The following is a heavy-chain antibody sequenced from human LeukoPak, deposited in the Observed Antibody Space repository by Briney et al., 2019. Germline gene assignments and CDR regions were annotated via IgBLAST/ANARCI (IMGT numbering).Heavy chain of an antibody. D-gene: IGHD3-10*01. CDR2: FDPEDGET. CDR3: ATCLRRNVLLWFG. CDR1: GYTFTSYY. V-gene: IGHV1-24*01. Sequence: ASVKVSCKASGYTFTSYYMHWVRQAPGKGLEWMGGFDPEDGETIYAQKFQGRVTMTEDTSTDTAYMELSSLRSEDTAVYYCATCLRRNVLLWFGWGQGTLVTVSS. J-gene: IGHJ4*02.